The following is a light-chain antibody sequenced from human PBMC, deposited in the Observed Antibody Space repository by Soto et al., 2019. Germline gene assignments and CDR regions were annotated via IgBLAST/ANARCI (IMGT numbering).Light chain of an antibody. Sequence: DIVMTQSPDSLAVSLGERATINCKSSQSVLYSSNNKNYLAWYQQKPGQPPKLLIYWASTRDSGVPHRLSGNGSGKEFYPPLQSLQSEEVALYYCQQYYSTLTFGGGTKVEIK. CDR1: QSVLYSSNNKNY. CDR3: QQYYSTLT. V-gene: IGKV4-1*01. CDR2: WAS. J-gene: IGKJ4*01.